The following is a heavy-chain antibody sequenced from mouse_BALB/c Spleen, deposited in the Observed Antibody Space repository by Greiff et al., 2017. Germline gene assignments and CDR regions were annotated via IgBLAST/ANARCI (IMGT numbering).Heavy chain of an antibody. CDR1: GYSFTSYW. CDR3: TREGYGNYAMDY. CDR2: IYPGNSDT. D-gene: IGHD2-10*02. J-gene: IGHJ4*01. Sequence: VQLKQSGTVLARPGASVKMSCKASGYSFTSYWMHWVKQRPGQGLEWIGAIYPGNSDTSYNQKFKGKAKLTAVTSASTAYMELSSLTNEDSAVYYCTREGYGNYAMDYWGQGTSVTVSS. V-gene: IGHV1-5*01.